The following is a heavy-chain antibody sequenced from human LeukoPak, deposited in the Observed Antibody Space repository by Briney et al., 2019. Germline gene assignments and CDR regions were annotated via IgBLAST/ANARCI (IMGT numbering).Heavy chain of an antibody. CDR3: AKGGLGYCSSTSCYRLAAFDI. V-gene: IGHV3-23*01. CDR2: ISGRGGST. D-gene: IGHD2-2*01. J-gene: IGHJ3*02. CDR1: GFTFSSYA. Sequence: GGSLRLSCAASGFTFSSYAMSWVRQAPGKGLEWVSAISGRGGSTYYADSVKGRFTISRDNSKNTLYLQMNSLRAEDTAVYYCAKGGLGYCSSTSCYRLAAFDIWGQGTMVTVSS.